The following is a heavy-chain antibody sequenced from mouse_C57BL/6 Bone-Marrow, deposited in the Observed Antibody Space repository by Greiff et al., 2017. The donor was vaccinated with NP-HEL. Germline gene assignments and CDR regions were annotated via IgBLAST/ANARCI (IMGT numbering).Heavy chain of an antibody. CDR3: TRGRTGNSWFAY. CDR1: GYTFTDYE. CDR2: IDPETGGT. Sequence: VQLQQSGAELVRPGASVPLSCKASGYTFTDYEMHWVKQTPVHGLEWIGAIDPETGGTAYNQKFKGKAILTADKSSSTAYMELRSLTSEDSAVYYCTRGRTGNSWFAYWGQGTLVTVSA. V-gene: IGHV1-15*01. D-gene: IGHD2-1*01. J-gene: IGHJ3*01.